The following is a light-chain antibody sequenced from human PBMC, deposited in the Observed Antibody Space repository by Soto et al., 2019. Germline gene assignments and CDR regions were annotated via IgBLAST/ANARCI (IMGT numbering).Light chain of an antibody. CDR1: QIVSSSS. CDR2: GAS. Sequence: EIVLTQSPGTLSLSPGQRATLSCRVSQIVSSSSLAWYQQKPGRAPSLLIYGASSRDTGIPDRFSGRGSGTDFTLTIIRLEPEDFAVYYCQQYRGSHRTFGKGTKVDIK. CDR3: QQYRGSHRT. J-gene: IGKJ1*01. V-gene: IGKV3-20*01.